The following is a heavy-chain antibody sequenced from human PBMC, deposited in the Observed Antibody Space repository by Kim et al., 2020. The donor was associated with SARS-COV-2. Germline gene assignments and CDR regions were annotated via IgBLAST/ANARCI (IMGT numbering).Heavy chain of an antibody. J-gene: IGHJ6*02. D-gene: IGHD2-15*01. CDR3: ARVFFSRRADRGGYYYGMDV. Sequence: ASVKVSCKASGYTFTSYAMNWVRQAPGQGLEWMGWINTNTGNPTYAQGFTGRFVFSLDTSVSTAYLQISSLKAEDTAVYYCARVFFSRRADRGGYYYGMDVWGQGTTVTVSS. CDR1: GYTFTSYA. V-gene: IGHV7-4-1*02. CDR2: INTNTGNP.